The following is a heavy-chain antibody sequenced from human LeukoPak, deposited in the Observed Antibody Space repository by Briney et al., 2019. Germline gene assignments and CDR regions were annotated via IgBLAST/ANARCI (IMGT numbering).Heavy chain of an antibody. CDR3: AKGDGYNYDNWFDP. Sequence: GGSLRLSCAASGFTFSSYALSWVRQAPGKGEEWVSSISGSGGSTYYADFVKGRFTISRDNSKNTLYLQVNSLRAEDTAVYYCAKGDGYNYDNWFDPWGQGTLVTVSS. CDR1: GFTFSSYA. V-gene: IGHV3-23*01. CDR2: ISGSGGST. D-gene: IGHD5-24*01. J-gene: IGHJ5*02.